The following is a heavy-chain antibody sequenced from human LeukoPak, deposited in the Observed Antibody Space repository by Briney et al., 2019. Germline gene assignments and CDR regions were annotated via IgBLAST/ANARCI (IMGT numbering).Heavy chain of an antibody. J-gene: IGHJ5*02. CDR1: GYTFTSYG. CDR2: ISAYNGNT. CDR3: ARKWIVGATFGFDP. Sequence: GASVKVSCKASGYTFTSYGISWVRQAPGQGLEWMGRISAYNGNTNYAQKLQGRVTMTTDTSTSTAYMELRSLRSDDTAVYYCARKWIVGATFGFDPWGQGTLVTVSS. V-gene: IGHV1-18*01. D-gene: IGHD1-26*01.